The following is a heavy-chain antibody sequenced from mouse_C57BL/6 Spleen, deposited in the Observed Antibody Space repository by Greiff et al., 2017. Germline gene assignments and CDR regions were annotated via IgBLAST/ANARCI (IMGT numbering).Heavy chain of an antibody. CDR3: ARLGQCFDY. D-gene: IGHD3-3*01. J-gene: IGHJ2*01. CDR1: GFAFSSYC. V-gene: IGHV1-80*01. CDR2: IYRGDGDT. Sequence: QVQLLQSGAELVKPGASVKLSCTASGFAFSSYCMTWVRQRPGKGLEWIGQIYRGDGDTNYNGKFKGKATLTADKSTSTAYMQLSSLTSEDSAVYVCARLGQCFDYWGQGTTLTVSA.